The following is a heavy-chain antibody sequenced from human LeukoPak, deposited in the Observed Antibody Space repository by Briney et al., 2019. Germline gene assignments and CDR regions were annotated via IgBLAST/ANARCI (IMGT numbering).Heavy chain of an antibody. Sequence: SETLSLTCTVSGGSISSYYWSWIRQPPGKGLEWIGYIYYSGSTNYNPSLKSRVTISVDTSKNQFSLRLSSVTAADTAVYYCARAIEPRYSSSWYYFDYWGQGTLVTVSS. V-gene: IGHV4-59*01. CDR1: GGSISSYY. J-gene: IGHJ4*02. CDR3: ARAIEPRYSSSWYYFDY. CDR2: IYYSGST. D-gene: IGHD6-13*01.